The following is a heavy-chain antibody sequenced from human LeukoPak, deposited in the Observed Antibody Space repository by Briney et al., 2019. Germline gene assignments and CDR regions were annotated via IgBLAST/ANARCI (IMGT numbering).Heavy chain of an antibody. V-gene: IGHV3-21*04. J-gene: IGHJ1*01. Sequence: GGSLRLSCAVSGFTFSSYSMNWVRQAPGKGLEWVSFISSSSTYIYYADSVKGRFTISRDNAKNSLYLQMNSLRAEDTAVYYCARPSDTSGYYIAEYFQHWGQGALVTISS. D-gene: IGHD3-22*01. CDR2: ISSSSTYI. CDR1: GFTFSSYS. CDR3: ARPSDTSGYYIAEYFQH.